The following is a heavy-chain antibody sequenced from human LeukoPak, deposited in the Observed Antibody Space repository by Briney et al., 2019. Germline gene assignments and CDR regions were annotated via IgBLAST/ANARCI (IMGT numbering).Heavy chain of an antibody. Sequence: ASVKVSCKAAGGTFSSYAISWVRQAPGQGLEWMGWINPNSGGTNYAQKFQGRVTMTRDTSISTAYMELSRLRSDDTAVYYCARVFGTRGYCGGHCYSGDDAFDIWGQGTMVTVSS. D-gene: IGHD2-21*02. V-gene: IGHV1-2*02. CDR2: INPNSGGT. CDR1: GGTFSSYA. J-gene: IGHJ3*02. CDR3: ARVFGTRGYCGGHCYSGDDAFDI.